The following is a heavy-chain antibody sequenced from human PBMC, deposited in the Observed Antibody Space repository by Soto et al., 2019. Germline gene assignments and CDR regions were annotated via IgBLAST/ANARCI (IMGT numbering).Heavy chain of an antibody. J-gene: IGHJ4*02. V-gene: IGHV4-39*01. CDR2: IYYSGST. Sequence: SETLSLTCTVSGGSISSSSYYWGWIRQPPGKGLEWIGSIYYSGSTYYNPSLKSRVTISVDTSKNQFSLKLSSVTAADTAVYYCAGIAVAGTTYYFDYWGQGTLVTVSS. D-gene: IGHD6-19*01. CDR1: GGSISSSSYY. CDR3: AGIAVAGTTYYFDY.